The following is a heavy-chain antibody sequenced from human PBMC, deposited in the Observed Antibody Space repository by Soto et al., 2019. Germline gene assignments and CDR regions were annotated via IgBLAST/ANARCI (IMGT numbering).Heavy chain of an antibody. CDR3: ASLRYYDILTGYYKFDP. V-gene: IGHV4-59*01. CDR2: IYYSGST. D-gene: IGHD3-9*01. CDR1: GGSISSYY. Sequence: LETLSLTCTVSGGSISSYYLSWIRQPPGKGLEWIGYIYYSGSTNYNPSLKSRVTISVDTSKNQFSLKLSSVTAADTAVYYCASLRYYDILTGYYKFDPWGQGTLVTVSS. J-gene: IGHJ5*02.